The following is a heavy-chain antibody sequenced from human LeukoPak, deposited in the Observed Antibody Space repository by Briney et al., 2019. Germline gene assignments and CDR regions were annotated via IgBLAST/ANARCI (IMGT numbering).Heavy chain of an antibody. V-gene: IGHV3-7*01. J-gene: IGHJ4*02. CDR1: GFTFSSYW. CDR3: ARDPPFYDSSGYYAY. CDR2: IKQDGSEK. Sequence: GGSLRLSCGASGFTFSSYWMSWVRQAPGEGLEWVANIKQDGSEKYYVDSVKGRFTISRDNAKNSLYLQMNSLRAEDTAVYYCARDPPFYDSSGYYAYWGQGTLVTVSS. D-gene: IGHD3-22*01.